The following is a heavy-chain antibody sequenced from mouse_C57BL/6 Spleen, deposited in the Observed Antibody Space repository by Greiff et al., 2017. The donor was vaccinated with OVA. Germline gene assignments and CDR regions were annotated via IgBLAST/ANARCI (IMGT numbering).Heavy chain of an antibody. CDR1: GYTFTSYW. Sequence: VQLQQSGAELVKPGASVKLSCKASGYTFTSYWMHWVKQRPGQGLAWIGMIHPNSGSTNYNEKFKSKATLTVDKSSSTAYMQLSSLTSEDSAVYYCARKGGYDDGFAYWGQGTLVTVSA. CDR2: IHPNSGST. J-gene: IGHJ3*01. V-gene: IGHV1-64*01. CDR3: ARKGGYDDGFAY. D-gene: IGHD2-2*01.